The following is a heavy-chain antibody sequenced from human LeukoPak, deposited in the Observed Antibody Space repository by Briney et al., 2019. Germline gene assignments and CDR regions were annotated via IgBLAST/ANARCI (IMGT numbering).Heavy chain of an antibody. CDR2: IYTSGST. D-gene: IGHD3-9*01. CDR1: GGSISSYY. Sequence: SETLSLTCTVSGGSISSYYWSWIRQPAGKGLEWIGRIYTSGSTNYNPSLKSRVTMSVDTSKNQFSLKLSSVTAADTAVYYCARDVPYYDILTGYRNWFDPWGQGTLATVSS. CDR3: ARDVPYYDILTGYRNWFDP. J-gene: IGHJ5*02. V-gene: IGHV4-4*07.